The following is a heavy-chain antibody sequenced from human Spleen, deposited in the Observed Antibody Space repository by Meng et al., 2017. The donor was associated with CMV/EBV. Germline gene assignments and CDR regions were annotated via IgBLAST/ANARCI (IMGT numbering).Heavy chain of an antibody. V-gene: IGHV3-21*01. CDR3: ARDNDWGPDY. J-gene: IGHJ4*02. D-gene: IGHD7-27*01. CDR2: IGSSGVYV. CDR1: GFTFSPYS. Sequence: GESLKISCSASGFTFSPYSMNWVRQAPGKGLEWVSSIGSSGVYVYYADSVKGRFTISRDNAKNSLYLQMNSLTAEDTAVYYCARDNDWGPDYWGQGTLVTVSS.